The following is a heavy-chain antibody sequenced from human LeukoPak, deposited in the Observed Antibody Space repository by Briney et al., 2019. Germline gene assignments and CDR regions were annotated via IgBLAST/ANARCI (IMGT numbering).Heavy chain of an antibody. CDR2: ISSSSTI. CDR3: AREAGYIDY. V-gene: IGHV3-48*01. J-gene: IGHJ4*02. D-gene: IGHD6-13*01. Sequence: GGSLRLSCAASGFTFSSYSMNWVRQAPGKGLEWVAYISSSSTIYYADSVKGRFTISRDNAKNSLYLQMNNLRAEDTAVYYCAREAGYIDYWGQGTLVTVSS. CDR1: GFTFSSYS.